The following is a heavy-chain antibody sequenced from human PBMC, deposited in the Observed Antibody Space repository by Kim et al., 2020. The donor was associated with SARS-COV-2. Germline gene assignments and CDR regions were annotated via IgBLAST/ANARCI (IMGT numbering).Heavy chain of an antibody. D-gene: IGHD3-10*01. J-gene: IGHJ6*02. CDR3: ARFRSDYYYGSGSYYKSRGYYYYYGMDV. V-gene: IGHV4-4*02. CDR1: GGSISSSNW. CDR2: IYHSGST. Sequence: SETLSLTCAVSGGSISSSNWWSWVRQPPGKGLEWIGEIYHSGSTNYNPSLKSRVTISVDKSKNQFSLKLSSVTAADTAVYYCARFRSDYYYGSGSYYKSRGYYYYYGMDVWGQGTTVTVSS.